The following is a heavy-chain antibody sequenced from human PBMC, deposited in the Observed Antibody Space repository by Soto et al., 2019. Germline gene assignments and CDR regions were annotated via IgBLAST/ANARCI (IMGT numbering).Heavy chain of an antibody. CDR2: IYYSGST. D-gene: IGHD6-13*01. CDR1: GGSVSSGSYY. CDR3: ARDGGSSWYGGYYYYYYGMDV. J-gene: IGHJ6*02. V-gene: IGHV4-61*01. Sequence: SETLSLTCTVSGGSVSSGSYYWSWIRQPAGKGLEWIGYIYYSGSTNYNPSLKSRVTISVDTSKNQFSLKLSSVTAADTAVYYCARDGGSSWYGGYYYYYYGMDVWGQGTTVTVAS.